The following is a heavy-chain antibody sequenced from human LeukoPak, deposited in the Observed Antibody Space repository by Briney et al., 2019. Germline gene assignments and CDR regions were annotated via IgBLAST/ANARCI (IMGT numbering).Heavy chain of an antibody. V-gene: IGHV4-30-2*01. D-gene: IGHD2-2*01. CDR2: IYHSGST. CDR3: ARGGASEDFQH. CDR1: GGSISSGGYY. J-gene: IGHJ1*01. Sequence: PSQTLSLTCTVSGGSISSGGYYWSWIRQPPGKGLEWIGYIYHSGSTYYNPSLKSRVTISVDRSKNQFSLKLSSVTAADTAVYYCARGGASEDFQHWGQGTLVTVSS.